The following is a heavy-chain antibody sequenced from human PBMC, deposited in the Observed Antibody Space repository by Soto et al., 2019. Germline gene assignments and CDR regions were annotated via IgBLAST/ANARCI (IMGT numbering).Heavy chain of an antibody. D-gene: IGHD3-10*01. CDR1: GFSLTSVGGG. CDR3: ARNFRGSGCYTGDRFDS. V-gene: IGHV2-5*02. Sequence: QITLKESGPTLVKPTQTLTLTCSCSGFSLTSVGGGVGWIRQPPRKALEFLALVFWDDDKRYHPSLRSRLTITPDTSKSQVVLTLTNMDPVDTATYYCARNFRGSGCYTGDRFDSWGQGTLVIVSS. CDR2: VFWDDDK. J-gene: IGHJ5*01.